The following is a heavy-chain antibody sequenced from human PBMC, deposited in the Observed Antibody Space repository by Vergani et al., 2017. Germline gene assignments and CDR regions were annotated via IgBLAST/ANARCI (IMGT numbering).Heavy chain of an antibody. CDR2: IYPADSDT. J-gene: IGHJ4*02. Sequence: EVELVQSGPEMRKPGESLKISCKGSEYSFGNYWIGWVRQMPGNGLDWMGIIYPADSDTRYSPSFQGQVTISADKSISTAFLQWDSLKASDTALYYCARHTNYTDSWGQGTLVTVSS. CDR3: ARHTNYTDS. V-gene: IGHV5-51*01. CDR1: EYSFGNYW. D-gene: IGHD5-24*01.